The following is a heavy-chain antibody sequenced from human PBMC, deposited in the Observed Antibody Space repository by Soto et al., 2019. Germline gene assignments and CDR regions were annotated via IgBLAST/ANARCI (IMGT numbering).Heavy chain of an antibody. V-gene: IGHV3-11*01. J-gene: IGHJ6*02. CDR1: RFTFSDYY. CDR3: ARAHLGGDSNGMDV. Sequence: CGSLRLSCAASRFTFSDYYMNWIRQAPGKGLEWVSYISSSGSTIYYADSVKGRFTISRDNANNSLYLQMSSLRAEDTAVYHCARAHLGGDSNGMDVWGQGTTVTVSS. D-gene: IGHD3-16*01. CDR2: ISSSGSTI.